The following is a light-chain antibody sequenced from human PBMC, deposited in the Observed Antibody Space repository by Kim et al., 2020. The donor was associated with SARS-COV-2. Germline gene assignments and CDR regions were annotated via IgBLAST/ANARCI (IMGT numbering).Light chain of an antibody. V-gene: IGLV3-1*01. CDR2: QDT. Sequence: SYELTQPPSVSVSPGQTASITCSGDKLGDKYACWYQQKPGQSPVLVIYQDTNRPSGIPERFSGSNSGNTATLTISGTQAMDEADYYCQAWASSTPVFGGG. J-gene: IGLJ2*01. CDR3: QAWASSTPV. CDR1: KLGDKY.